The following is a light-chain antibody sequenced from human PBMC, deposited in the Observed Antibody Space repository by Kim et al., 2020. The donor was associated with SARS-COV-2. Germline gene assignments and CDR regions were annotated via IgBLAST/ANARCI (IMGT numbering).Light chain of an antibody. CDR1: QSVHIW. Sequence: DTQMTQSPAFLSASVGDTVTITRLASQSVHIWLAWYQQIPGKAPKLLIHQASNLQSGVPSRFSGRGSGSEFTLTINSLQSGDFATYYCQQYHTHSTFGQGTKVDIK. J-gene: IGKJ1*01. CDR2: QAS. CDR3: QQYHTHST. V-gene: IGKV1-5*03.